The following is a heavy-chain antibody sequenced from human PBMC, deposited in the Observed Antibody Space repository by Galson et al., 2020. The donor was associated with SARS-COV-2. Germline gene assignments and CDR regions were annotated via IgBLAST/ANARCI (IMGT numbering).Heavy chain of an antibody. Sequence: SETLSLTCTVSGGSISSSSYYWGWIRQPPGKGLEWIGRIYYSGSTYYNPSLKSRVTISVDTSKNQFSLKLSSVTAADTAVYYCARRTSPGTGGRDPIGEVGDMDVWGQGTTVTVSS. J-gene: IGHJ6*02. CDR1: GGSISSSSYY. CDR2: IYYSGST. CDR3: ARRTSPGTGGRDPIGEVGDMDV. D-gene: IGHD1-26*01. V-gene: IGHV4-39*01.